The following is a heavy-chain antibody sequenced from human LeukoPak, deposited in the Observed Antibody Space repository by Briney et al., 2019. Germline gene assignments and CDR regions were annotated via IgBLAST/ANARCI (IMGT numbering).Heavy chain of an antibody. CDR2: ISYDGSHK. Sequence: PGGSLRLSCAASGFTFSTYGMHWVRQAPGKGLEWVALISYDGSHKHSADSVKGRFTISRDNSKHTLYLQMNSLRAEDTAVYYCAKDHSKGYPYGMDVWGQGTTVPVSS. CDR1: GFTFSTYG. CDR3: AKDHSKGYPYGMDV. J-gene: IGHJ6*02. V-gene: IGHV3-30*18. D-gene: IGHD6-13*01.